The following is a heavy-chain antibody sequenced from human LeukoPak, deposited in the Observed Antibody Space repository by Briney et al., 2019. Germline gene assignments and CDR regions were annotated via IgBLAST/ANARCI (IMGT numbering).Heavy chain of an antibody. D-gene: IGHD5-24*01. CDR2: IYYSGST. CDR3: ARWGPMTESESRDGYKFVFDY. CDR1: GGSISSYY. Sequence: PSETLSLTCTVSGGSISSYYWSWIRQPPGKGLEWIGYIYYSGSTNYNPSLKSRVTISVDTSKNQFSLKLSSVTAADTAVYYCARWGPMTESESRDGYKFVFDYWGQGTLVTVSS. V-gene: IGHV4-59*08. J-gene: IGHJ4*02.